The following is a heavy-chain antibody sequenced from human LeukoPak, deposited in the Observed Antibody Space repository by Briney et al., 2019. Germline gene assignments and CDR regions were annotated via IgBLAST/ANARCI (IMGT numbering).Heavy chain of an antibody. V-gene: IGHV3-53*01. D-gene: IGHD6-13*01. CDR2: IYSGGST. CDR1: GFTVSSNY. Sequence: GGSLRLSCAASGFTVSSNYMSWVRQAPGKGLEWVSVIYSGGSTYYADSVKGRFTISRGNSKNTLYLQMNSLRLEDTAGYYCAKGTGYSSNWNFDYWGQGTLVTVSS. CDR3: AKGTGYSSNWNFDY. J-gene: IGHJ4*02.